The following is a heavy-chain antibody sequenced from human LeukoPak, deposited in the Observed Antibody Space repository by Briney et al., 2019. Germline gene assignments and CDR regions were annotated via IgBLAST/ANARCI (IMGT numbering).Heavy chain of an antibody. CDR2: ISGSGGST. J-gene: IGHJ4*02. CDR3: AKGQKRRIWFGELYDY. Sequence: GGSLRLSCAASGFTFSSYAMSWVRQAPGKGLEWVSAISGSGGSTYYADSVKGRFTISRDNSKNTLYLQMNSLRAEDTAVYYCAKGQKRRIWFGELYDYWGQGTLVTVSS. V-gene: IGHV3-23*01. D-gene: IGHD3-10*01. CDR1: GFTFSSYA.